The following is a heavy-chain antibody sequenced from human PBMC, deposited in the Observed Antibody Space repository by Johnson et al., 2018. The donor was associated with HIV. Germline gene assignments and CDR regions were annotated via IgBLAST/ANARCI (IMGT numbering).Heavy chain of an antibody. CDR2: IWYDGSNK. Sequence: QEQLVESGGGVVQPGRSLRLSCAASGFTFSSYGMHWVRQAPGKGLEWLAVIWYDGSNKYYADSVKGRFTISRDNSKNTLYLQMGSLRAEDMAVYYCARGGITFGGVIAPGAFDIWGQGTMVTVSS. CDR3: ARGGITFGGVIAPGAFDI. V-gene: IGHV3-33*08. D-gene: IGHD3-16*02. CDR1: GFTFSSYG. J-gene: IGHJ3*02.